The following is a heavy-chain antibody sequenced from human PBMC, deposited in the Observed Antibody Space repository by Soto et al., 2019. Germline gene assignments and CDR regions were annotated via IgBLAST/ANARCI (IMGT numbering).Heavy chain of an antibody. CDR2: ISGSGDST. J-gene: IGHJ4*02. D-gene: IGHD4-4*01. Sequence: EVQLLESGGGLVQPGGSLRLSCAASGFTFSSYAMNWVRQAPGKGLEWVSTISGSGDSTYYADSVKGRFTISRDNSKNTLQLQMNSLRAEDTAVYYCAKDTRNTVSHVDCWGQGTLVTVSS. CDR1: GFTFSSYA. CDR3: AKDTRNTVSHVDC. V-gene: IGHV3-23*01.